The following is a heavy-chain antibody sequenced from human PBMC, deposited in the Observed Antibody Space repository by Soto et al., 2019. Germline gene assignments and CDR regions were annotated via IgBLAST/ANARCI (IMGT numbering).Heavy chain of an antibody. CDR3: ARGGGHRDSWFDP. J-gene: IGHJ5*02. CDR2: INAGNGNT. D-gene: IGHD2-15*01. CDR1: GYTFTSYA. V-gene: IGHV1-3*01. Sequence: ASVKVSCKASGYTFTSYAMHWVRQAPGQRLEWMGWINAGNGNTKYSQKFQGRVTITRDTSASTAYMELSSLRSEDTAVYYCARGGGHRDSWFDPWGQGTLVTVSS.